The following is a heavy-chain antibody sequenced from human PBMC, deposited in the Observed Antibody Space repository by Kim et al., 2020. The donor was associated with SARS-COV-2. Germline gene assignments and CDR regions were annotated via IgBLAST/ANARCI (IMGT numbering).Heavy chain of an antibody. J-gene: IGHJ2*01. V-gene: IGHV3-30-3*01. Sequence: GGSLRLSCAASGFTFSSYAMHWVRQAPGKGLEWVAVISYDGSNKYYADSVKGRFTISRDNSKNTLYLLMNSLRAEDTAVYYCARDGRPRYSSGWY. CDR3: ARDGRPRYSSGWY. CDR1: GFTFSSYA. CDR2: ISYDGSNK. D-gene: IGHD6-19*01.